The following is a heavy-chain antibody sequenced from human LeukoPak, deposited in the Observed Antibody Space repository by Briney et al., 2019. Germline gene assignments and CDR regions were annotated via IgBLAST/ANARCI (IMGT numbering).Heavy chain of an antibody. CDR3: ASSRGYSYGYNY. CDR1: GGTFSSYA. CDR2: IIPIFGTA. J-gene: IGHJ4*02. V-gene: IGHV1-69*13. D-gene: IGHD5-18*01. Sequence: SVKVSCKASGGTFSSYAISWVRQAPGQWLEWMGGIIPIFGTANYAQKFQGRVTITADESTSTAYMELSSLRSEDTAVYYCASSRGYSYGYNYWGQGTLVTASS.